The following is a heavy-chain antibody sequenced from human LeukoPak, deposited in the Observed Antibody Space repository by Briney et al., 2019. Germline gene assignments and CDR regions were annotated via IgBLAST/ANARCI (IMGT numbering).Heavy chain of an antibody. CDR2: ISYDGSKT. CDR3: ARDWGIDS. D-gene: IGHD3-16*01. V-gene: IGHV3-30*04. J-gene: IGHJ4*02. Sequence: GGSLRFSCAASGFTISVYTMVWVRQAPGKGPEWVAVISYDGSKTYYGDSVKGRFTISRDNSKNTLWLQMNSLRVEDTAIYYCARDWGIDSWGQGTLVTVSS. CDR1: GFTISVYT.